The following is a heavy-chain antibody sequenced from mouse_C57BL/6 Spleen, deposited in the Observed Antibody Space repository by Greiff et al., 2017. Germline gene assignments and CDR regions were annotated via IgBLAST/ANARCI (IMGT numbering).Heavy chain of an antibody. D-gene: IGHD1-1*01. CDR1: GYTFTSYW. CDR2: IDPSDSYT. V-gene: IGHV1-59*01. CDR3: ARGDKDGTYFDY. Sequence: QVQLQQPGAELVRPGTSVKLSCKASGYTFTSYWMHWVKQRPGQGLEWIGVIDPSDSYTNYNQKFKGKATLTVDTSSSTAYMQLSSLTSEDSAVYYCARGDKDGTYFDYWGQGTTLTVSS. J-gene: IGHJ2*01.